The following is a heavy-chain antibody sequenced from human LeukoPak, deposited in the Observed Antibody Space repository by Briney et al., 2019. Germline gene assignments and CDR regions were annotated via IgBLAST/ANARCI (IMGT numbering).Heavy chain of an antibody. Sequence: GGSLRLSCAASGFTFSSYSMNWVRQAPGKGLEWVSSISSNSSYIYYADSVKGRFTLSRDNAKNSLYLQMNGLRAEDTAVYYCARSGTTGTTRWFDPWGQGTLVTVSS. CDR1: GFTFSSYS. CDR3: ARSGTTGTTRWFDP. J-gene: IGHJ5*02. CDR2: ISSNSSYI. V-gene: IGHV3-21*01. D-gene: IGHD1-1*01.